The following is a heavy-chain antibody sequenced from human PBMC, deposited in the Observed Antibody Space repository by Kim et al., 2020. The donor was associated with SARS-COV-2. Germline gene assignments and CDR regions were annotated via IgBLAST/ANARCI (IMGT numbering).Heavy chain of an antibody. CDR3: ARDDSSTSCDY. V-gene: IGHV7-4-1*02. CDR2: P. J-gene: IGHJ4*02. Sequence: PTYAQGFTGRFVFSLDTSVSTAYLQISSLKAEDTAVYYCARDDSSTSCDYWGQGTLVTVSS. D-gene: IGHD2-2*01.